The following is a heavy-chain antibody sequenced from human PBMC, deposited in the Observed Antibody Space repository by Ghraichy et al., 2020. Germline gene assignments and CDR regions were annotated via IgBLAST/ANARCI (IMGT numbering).Heavy chain of an antibody. D-gene: IGHD3-3*01. CDR3: ARGVWSGYRTTFDY. J-gene: IGHJ4*02. V-gene: IGHV4-31*03. CDR2: IYYSGST. Sequence: SETLSLTCTVSGGSISSGGYYWSWIRQHPGKGLEWIGYIYYSGSTYYNPSLKSRVTISVDTSKNQFSLKLSSVTAADTAVYYCARGVWSGYRTTFDYWGQGTLVTVSS. CDR1: GGSISSGGYY.